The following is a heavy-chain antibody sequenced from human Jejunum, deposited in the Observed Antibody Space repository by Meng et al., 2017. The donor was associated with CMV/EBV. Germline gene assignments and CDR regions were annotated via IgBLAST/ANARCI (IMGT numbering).Heavy chain of an antibody. V-gene: IGHV4-30-4*01. CDR1: SNSRGDYY. Sequence: SNSRGDYYWSWIRQPPGKDLEWIGHIYYSGTAFYSPSLKSRVIMSADRSKHQLSLRLSSVTAADTAVYYCARVLIPPTITNLVSFDPWGQGTLVTVSS. CDR2: IYYSGTA. J-gene: IGHJ5*02. D-gene: IGHD1-14*01. CDR3: ARVLIPPTITNLVSFDP.